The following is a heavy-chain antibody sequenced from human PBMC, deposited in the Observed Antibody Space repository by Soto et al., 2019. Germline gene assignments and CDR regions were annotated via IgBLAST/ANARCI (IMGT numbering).Heavy chain of an antibody. J-gene: IGHJ6*02. CDR2: IHYSGSA. V-gene: IGHV4-31*03. CDR3: AREVTIFGGGMDV. Sequence: TLSLTCTVSGGSISSDGYYWSWIRQHPGKGLEWIGYIHYSGSASYTPSLKSRVIISVDTSKNQFSLKLSSVTAADTAVYYCAREVTIFGGGMDVWGQGTTVTVS. CDR1: GGSISSDGYY. D-gene: IGHD3-3*01.